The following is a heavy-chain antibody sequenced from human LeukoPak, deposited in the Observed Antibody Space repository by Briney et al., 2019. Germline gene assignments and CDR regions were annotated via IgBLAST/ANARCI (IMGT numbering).Heavy chain of an antibody. CDR1: GFTFSIYA. V-gene: IGHV3-23*01. J-gene: IGHJ4*02. Sequence: PGGSLRLSCAASGFTFSIYAMSRVRQTPGKGLEWVSSITSRDGTTYYADSVKGRFTISRDNSENTLYLQMNSLRAEDSALYYCARDRPNYYGSDGHYYRRDGDYWGQGTLVTVSS. CDR2: ITSRDGTT. D-gene: IGHD3-22*01. CDR3: ARDRPNYYGSDGHYYRRDGDY.